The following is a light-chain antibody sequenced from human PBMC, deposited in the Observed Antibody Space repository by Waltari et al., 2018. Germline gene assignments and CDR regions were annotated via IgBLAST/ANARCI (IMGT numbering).Light chain of an antibody. J-gene: IGKJ5*01. V-gene: IGKV1-33*01. CDR1: QDISNY. CDR3: QQFDDVPIT. Sequence: DIQMTQSPSSLAASTGDRVPITCQASQDISNYLNWYQQKPGKAPKLLIYDASKLETGVPSRFSGSGSGTDFTFTIDSLQPEDIATYYCQQFDDVPITFGQGTRLDIK. CDR2: DAS.